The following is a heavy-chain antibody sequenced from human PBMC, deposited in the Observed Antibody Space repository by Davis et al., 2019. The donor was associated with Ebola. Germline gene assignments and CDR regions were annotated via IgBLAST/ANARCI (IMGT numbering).Heavy chain of an antibody. CDR1: AGSISSYY. V-gene: IGHV4-59*01. CDR3: ARGDYGDLSFDY. J-gene: IGHJ4*02. D-gene: IGHD4-17*01. Sequence: SETLSLTCTVSAGSISSYYCSWIRQPPGKGLEWIGYIYYSGSTNYNPSLKSRVTISVDTSKNQFSLKLSSVTAADTAVYYCARGDYGDLSFDYWGQGTLVTVSS. CDR2: IYYSGST.